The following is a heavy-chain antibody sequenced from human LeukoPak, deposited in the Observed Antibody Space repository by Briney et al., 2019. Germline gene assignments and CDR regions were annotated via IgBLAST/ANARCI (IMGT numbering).Heavy chain of an antibody. D-gene: IGHD5-18*01. CDR2: IYHSGGT. CDR1: GGSITNYY. Sequence: LETLSLTCSVSGGSITNYYWSWIRQPPGKGLEWMGYIYHSGGTSFNPSLKSRITISLDTPKNQFSLKLTSVTAADTAMYYCARHVVTALDNWFDPWGQGTLVTVSS. V-gene: IGHV4-59*08. J-gene: IGHJ5*02. CDR3: ARHVVTALDNWFDP.